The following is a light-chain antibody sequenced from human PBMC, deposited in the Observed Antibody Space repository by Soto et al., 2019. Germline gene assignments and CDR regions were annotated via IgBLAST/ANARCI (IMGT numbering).Light chain of an antibody. CDR2: AAS. CDR1: QSINSSY. J-gene: IGKJ2*01. V-gene: IGKV3-20*01. CDR3: QQYGSSPRT. Sequence: EIVLTQSPGTLSLSPGERATLSCRASQSINSSYLAWYQQRPGQAPRLLIYAASSRATGIPDRFSGGGSATDFTLTVSRLEPEDFAVYYCQQYGSSPRTFGQGTKLEIK.